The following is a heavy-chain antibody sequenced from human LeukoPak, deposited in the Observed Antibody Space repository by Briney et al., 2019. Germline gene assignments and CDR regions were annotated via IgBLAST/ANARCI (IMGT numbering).Heavy chain of an antibody. D-gene: IGHD3-10*01. CDR1: GGSISSSSYY. Sequence: SETLSLTCTVSGGSISSSSYYWGWIRQPPGKGLEWIGSIYYSGSTYYNPSLKSRVTISVDTSKNQFSLKLSSVTAADTAVYYCAENMVRGVILNWFDPWGQGTLVTVSS. CDR3: AENMVRGVILNWFDP. V-gene: IGHV4-39*07. CDR2: IYYSGST. J-gene: IGHJ5*02.